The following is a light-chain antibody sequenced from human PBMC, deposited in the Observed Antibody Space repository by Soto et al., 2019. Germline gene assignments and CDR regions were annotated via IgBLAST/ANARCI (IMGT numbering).Light chain of an antibody. Sequence: VMTQSPLSLPVTPGEPASISCRSSQSLLHSNGYNYLDWYLQKPGQSPQLLIYLGSNRASGVPDRFSGSGSGTDFTLKVSRVEAEAVGIYYCMQALQTPRTFGLGTKVEIK. V-gene: IGKV2-28*01. J-gene: IGKJ1*01. CDR2: LGS. CDR3: MQALQTPRT. CDR1: QSLLHSNGYNY.